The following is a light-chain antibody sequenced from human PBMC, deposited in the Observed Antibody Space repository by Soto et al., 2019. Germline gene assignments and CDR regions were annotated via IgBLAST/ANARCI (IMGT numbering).Light chain of an antibody. V-gene: IGKV3-11*01. CDR2: DAS. CDR1: QSVSSY. J-gene: IGKJ1*01. CDR3: QQRSNWPVT. Sequence: EIVLTQSPGTLSLSPGERATLSCRASQSVSSYLAWYSQKPGQAPRLLIYDASTRATGISARCSRSGSGTDFTRTISSLEPEDFAVYYCQQRSNWPVTFGQGTKVDIK.